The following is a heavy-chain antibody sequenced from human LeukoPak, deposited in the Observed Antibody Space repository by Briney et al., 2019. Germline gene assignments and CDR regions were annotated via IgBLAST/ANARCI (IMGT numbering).Heavy chain of an antibody. V-gene: IGHV3-20*04. J-gene: IGHJ4*02. CDR2: ISWNSGSI. CDR3: AREGRGITGTTLRSWVDY. Sequence: GGSLRLSCAASGLTFRNYWMSWIRQAPGKGLEWVSGISWNSGSIGYADSVKGRFTISRDNAKNSLYLQMNSLRAEDTAVYYCAREGRGITGTTLRSWVDYWGQGTLVTVSS. D-gene: IGHD1-20*01. CDR1: GLTFRNYW.